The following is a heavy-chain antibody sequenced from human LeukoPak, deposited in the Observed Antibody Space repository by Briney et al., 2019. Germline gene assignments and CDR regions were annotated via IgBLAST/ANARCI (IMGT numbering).Heavy chain of an antibody. CDR3: ARVRGQLWFADGFDI. J-gene: IGHJ3*02. CDR2: INSDGSST. D-gene: IGHD3-10*01. V-gene: IGHV3-74*01. CDR1: GFAFNDYW. Sequence: GGPLRLSCAASGFAFNDYWMNWVRQAPGKGLVWVSHINSDGSSTSYADSVKGRFTISRDNAKNTLYLQMNSLRAEDTAVYYCARVRGQLWFADGFDIWGQGTMATVSS.